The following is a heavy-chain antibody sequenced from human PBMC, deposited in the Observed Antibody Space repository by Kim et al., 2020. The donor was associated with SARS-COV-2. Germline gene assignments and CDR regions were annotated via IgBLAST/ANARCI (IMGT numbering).Heavy chain of an antibody. D-gene: IGHD3-22*01. V-gene: IGHV4-34*01. CDR3: ARGPYYYDSSGYYHDAFDI. CDR2: INHSGST. J-gene: IGHJ3*02. CDR1: GGSFSGYY. Sequence: SETLSLTCAVYGGSFSGYYWSWIRQPPGKGLEWIGEINHSGSTNYNPSLKSRVTISVDTSKNQFSLKLSSVTAADTAVYYCARGPYYYDSSGYYHDAFDIWGQGTMVTVSS.